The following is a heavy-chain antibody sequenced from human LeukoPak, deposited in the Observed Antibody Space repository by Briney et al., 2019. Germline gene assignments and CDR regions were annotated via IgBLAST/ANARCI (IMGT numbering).Heavy chain of an antibody. D-gene: IGHD3-3*01. CDR3: ARSYYDFWSGHTSYYFDY. V-gene: IGHV4-4*07. J-gene: IGHJ4*02. Sequence: SETLSLTCTVSGGSISSYYWSWIRQPAGKGLEWIGRIYTSGSTNYNPSLKSRVTMSVDTSKNQFSLKLSSVTAADTAVYYCARSYYDFWSGHTSYYFDYWGQGTLVTVSP. CDR2: IYTSGST. CDR1: GGSISSYY.